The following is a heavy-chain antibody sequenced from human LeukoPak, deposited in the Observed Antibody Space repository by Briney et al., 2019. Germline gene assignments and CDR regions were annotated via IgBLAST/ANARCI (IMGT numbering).Heavy chain of an antibody. J-gene: IGHJ6*02. CDR3: AREVVIVPDYFYYGLDV. CDR2: ITNDGSST. V-gene: IGHV3-74*01. Sequence: PGGSLRLSCAASGLTFSSHWMHWVRQAPGKGLVWVSRITNDGSSTTYADSVRGRFTISRDNGKNSLYLQMNSLRAEDTAVYYCAREVVIVPDYFYYGLDVWGQGTTVTVSS. D-gene: IGHD2/OR15-2a*01. CDR1: GLTFSSHW.